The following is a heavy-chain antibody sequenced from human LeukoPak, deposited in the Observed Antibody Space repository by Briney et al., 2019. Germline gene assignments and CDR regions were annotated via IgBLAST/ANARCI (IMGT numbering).Heavy chain of an antibody. CDR1: GFTFSSYA. CDR3: AKEVGYCSGGSCYPKYYYYYGMDV. V-gene: IGHV3-23*01. J-gene: IGHJ6*02. Sequence: GGSLRLSCAASGFTFSSYAMSWVRQAPGKGLEWVSAISGSGGSTYYADSVKGRFTISRDNSRNTLYLQMNSLRAEDTAVYYCAKEVGYCSGGSCYPKYYYYYGMDVWGQGTTVTVSS. CDR2: ISGSGGST. D-gene: IGHD2-15*01.